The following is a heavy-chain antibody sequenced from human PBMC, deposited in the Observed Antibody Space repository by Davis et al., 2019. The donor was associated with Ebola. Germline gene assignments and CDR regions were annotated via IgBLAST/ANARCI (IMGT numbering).Heavy chain of an antibody. CDR3: AGASVDTRLDY. CDR2: LYGGGSA. J-gene: IGHJ4*02. CDR1: GFIFSSYW. Sequence: GESLKISCEASGFIFSSYWMTWVRQAPGKGLEWVSVLYGGGSAYYEDSVKGRFTISRDRSKNTVYLQMNYLRAEDTAIYYCAGASVDTRLDYWGQGTLVTVSS. V-gene: IGHV3-53*01. D-gene: IGHD5-18*01.